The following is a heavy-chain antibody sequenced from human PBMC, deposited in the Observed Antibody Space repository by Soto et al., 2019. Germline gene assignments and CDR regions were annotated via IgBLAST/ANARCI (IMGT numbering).Heavy chain of an antibody. J-gene: IGHJ6*02. V-gene: IGHV3-21*01. Sequence: PGGSLRLSCAASGFTFSSYSMNWVRQAPGKGLEWVSSISSSSSYIYYADSVKGRFTISRDNAKNSLYLQMNSLRAEDTAVYYCAREHGVVISEGSWYYGMDVWGQGTTVTVSS. CDR2: ISSSSSYI. D-gene: IGHD3-3*01. CDR1: GFTFSSYS. CDR3: AREHGVVISEGSWYYGMDV.